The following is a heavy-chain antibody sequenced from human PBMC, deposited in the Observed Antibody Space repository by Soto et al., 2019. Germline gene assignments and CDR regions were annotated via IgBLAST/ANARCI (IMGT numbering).Heavy chain of an antibody. CDR3: ASLRLTGYFDY. CDR2: ISTSSSYT. V-gene: IGHV3-11*05. Sequence: QVPLVESGGGLVKPGGSLRLSCVASGFTFSDHYMTWIRQAPGKGLEWLSYISTSSSYTNYADSVKGRFTISRDNAMNSLYLQMNSLRAEDPAVYYCASLRLTGYFDYWGQGTLVTVSS. J-gene: IGHJ4*02. CDR1: GFTFSDHY.